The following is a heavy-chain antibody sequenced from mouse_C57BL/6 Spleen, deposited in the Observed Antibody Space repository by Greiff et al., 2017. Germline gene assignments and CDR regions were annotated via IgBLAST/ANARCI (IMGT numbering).Heavy chain of an antibody. J-gene: IGHJ2*01. V-gene: IGHV5-9-1*02. CDR1: GFTFSSYA. Sequence: EVNLVESGEGLVKPGGSLKLSCAASGFTFSSYAMSWVRQTPEKRLEWVAYISSGGDYIYYADTVKGRFTISRDNARNTLYLQMSSLKSEDTAMYYCTREGNGYYFDYWGQGTTLTVSS. CDR2: ISSGGDYI. CDR3: TREGNGYYFDY. D-gene: IGHD2-1*01.